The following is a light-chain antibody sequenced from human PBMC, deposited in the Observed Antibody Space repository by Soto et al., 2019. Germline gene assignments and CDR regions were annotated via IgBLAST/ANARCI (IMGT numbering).Light chain of an antibody. CDR1: QSVRTT. CDR3: QQRSQWPHT. CDR2: GAS. V-gene: IGKV3-11*01. J-gene: IGKJ2*01. Sequence: EIVMRQSPATLSVSPGQRATLSCRASQSVRTTVAWYHQRPGQAPRLLIYGASTRATGVPDRFSGSGSGTDCTLTISSLEPEDFAVYYCQQRSQWPHTFGQGTKLEIK.